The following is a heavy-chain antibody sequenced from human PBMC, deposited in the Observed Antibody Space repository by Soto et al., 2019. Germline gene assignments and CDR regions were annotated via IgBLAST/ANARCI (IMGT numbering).Heavy chain of an antibody. CDR2: ISGRGDST. CDR3: ARDLGYYFDY. J-gene: IGHJ4*02. CDR1: GFTFSSYA. V-gene: IGHV3-23*01. Sequence: PGWSLRLSCASSGFTFSSYAMTWVRQAPGKGLEWVSAISGRGDSTYYADSVKGRFTISRDQSKNTLYLQMNSLRAEDTAVYYCARDLGYYFDYWGQGTLVPVSS.